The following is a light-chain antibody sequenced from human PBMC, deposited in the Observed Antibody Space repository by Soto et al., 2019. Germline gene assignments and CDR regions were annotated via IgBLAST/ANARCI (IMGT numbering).Light chain of an antibody. Sequence: QSALTQPRSVSWSPGQSVSISCSGTSSDVGGYKHVSWYQHHPGKAPKLMIFDVIKRPSGVPDRFSGSKSGNTASLTISGLQAEDEADYYCSSSAGSYTYVFGTGTKVTVL. J-gene: IGLJ1*01. CDR3: SSSAGSYTYV. CDR2: DVI. CDR1: SSDVGGYKH. V-gene: IGLV2-11*01.